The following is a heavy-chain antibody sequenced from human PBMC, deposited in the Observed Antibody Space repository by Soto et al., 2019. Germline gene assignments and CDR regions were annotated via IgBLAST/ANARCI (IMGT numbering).Heavy chain of an antibody. D-gene: IGHD2-15*01. CDR3: ARGSPIVVVVAATPGDNWFDP. CDR1: GGTFSSYT. Sequence: QVQLVQSGAEVKKPGSSVKVSCKASGGTFSSYTISWVRQAPGQGLEWMGRIIPILGIANYAQKFQGRVTITADKSTSTAYMELSRLRSEDTAVYYCARGSPIVVVVAATPGDNWFDPWGQGTLVTVSS. J-gene: IGHJ5*02. V-gene: IGHV1-69*02. CDR2: IIPILGIA.